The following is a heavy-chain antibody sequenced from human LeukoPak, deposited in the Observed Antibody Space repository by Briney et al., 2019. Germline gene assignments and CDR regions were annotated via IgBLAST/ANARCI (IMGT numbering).Heavy chain of an antibody. Sequence: GGSLRLSCAASGFTVSSNYMSWVRQAPGKGLEWVSVIYSGGSTYYADSVKGRFTISRHNSKNTLYLQMNSLRAEDTAVYYCARVREDYGDYVPNWFDPWGQGTLVTVSS. J-gene: IGHJ5*02. V-gene: IGHV3-53*04. CDR2: IYSGGST. CDR1: GFTVSSNY. CDR3: ARVREDYGDYVPNWFDP. D-gene: IGHD4-17*01.